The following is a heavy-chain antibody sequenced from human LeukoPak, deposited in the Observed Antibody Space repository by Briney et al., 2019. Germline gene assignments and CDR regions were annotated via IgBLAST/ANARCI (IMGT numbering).Heavy chain of an antibody. Sequence: SQTLSLTCAISGDSVSGNRATWNWLRQSPSRGLEWLGRIYYRSKWYSDYAVSVKGRITINPDTSKNQFSLLLNSVTPEDTAVYFCGRAEHDWGSDYWGQGTLVTVSA. CDR2: IYYRSKWYS. J-gene: IGHJ4*02. D-gene: IGHD3-9*01. CDR1: GDSVSGNRAT. CDR3: GRAEHDWGSDY. V-gene: IGHV6-1*01.